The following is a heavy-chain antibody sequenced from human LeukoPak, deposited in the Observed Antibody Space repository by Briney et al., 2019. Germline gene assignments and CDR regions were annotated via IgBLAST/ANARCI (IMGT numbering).Heavy chain of an antibody. D-gene: IGHD6-13*01. Sequence: PSETLSLTCTVSGDSISSGDYYWSWIRQHPGKGLEWIAYISNRGGSYYNPSLKSRVTLSVDPPKNLLSLKLTSVTAADTAVYYCARDSLDQQLFNQGWFDPWGQGTLVTVSS. CDR2: ISNRGGS. CDR3: ARDSLDQQLFNQGWFDP. J-gene: IGHJ5*02. V-gene: IGHV4-31*03. CDR1: GDSISSGDYY.